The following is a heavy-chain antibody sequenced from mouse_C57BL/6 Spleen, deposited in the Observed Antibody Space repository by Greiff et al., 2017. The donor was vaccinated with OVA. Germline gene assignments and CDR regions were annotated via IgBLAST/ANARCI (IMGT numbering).Heavy chain of an antibody. CDR3: ARYIDYGSSYVWGAMDY. J-gene: IGHJ4*01. CDR1: GFTFTDYY. Sequence: EVMLVESGGGLVQPGGSLSLSCAASGFTFTDYYMSWVRQPPGKALEWLGFIRNKANGYTTEYSVSVKGRFTISRDNSQSILYLQMNALGAEDSATYYCARYIDYGSSYVWGAMDYWGQGTSVTVSS. CDR2: IRNKANGYTT. V-gene: IGHV7-3*01. D-gene: IGHD1-1*01.